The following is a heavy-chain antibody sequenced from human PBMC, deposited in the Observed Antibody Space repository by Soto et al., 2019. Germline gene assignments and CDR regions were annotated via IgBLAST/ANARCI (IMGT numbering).Heavy chain of an antibody. Sequence: EVQLVESGGGLVKPGGSLRLSCAASGFTFSSYSMNWVRQAPGKGLEWVSSISSSSSCIYYADSVKGRFTISRDTAKNALYLQMNRLGAEDTAVYYCARDGGRGYEIWGEEGWFDPLGQGTLVTVSS. CDR3: ARDGGRGYEIWGEEGWFDP. J-gene: IGHJ5*02. V-gene: IGHV3-21*01. CDR1: GFTFSSYS. D-gene: IGHD3-16*01. CDR2: ISSSSSCI.